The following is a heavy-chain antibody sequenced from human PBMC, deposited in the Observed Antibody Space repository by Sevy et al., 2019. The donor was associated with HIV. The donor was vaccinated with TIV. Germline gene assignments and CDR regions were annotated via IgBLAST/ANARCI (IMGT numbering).Heavy chain of an antibody. CDR2: VYHTGST. D-gene: IGHD5-12*01. CDR1: GGSISVYC. V-gene: IGHV4-59*01. CDR3: ARAPPVRSGDDSLNWFDP. J-gene: IGHJ5*02. Sequence: SETLSLTCTVSGGSISVYCWSWIRQPPGKELEYIGCVYHTGSTNYNPSLKSRVTISVDTSNNQFSLKLTSVTAADTAVYYCARAPPVRSGDDSLNWFDPWGQGTLVTVSS.